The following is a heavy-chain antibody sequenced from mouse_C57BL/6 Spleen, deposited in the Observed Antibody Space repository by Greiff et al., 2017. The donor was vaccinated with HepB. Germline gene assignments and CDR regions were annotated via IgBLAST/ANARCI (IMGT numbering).Heavy chain of an antibody. CDR1: GYSITSGYY. CDR3: AREGIYYGNYDAMDY. V-gene: IGHV3-6*01. J-gene: IGHJ4*01. Sequence: LQESGPGLVKPSQSLSLTCSVTGYSITSGYYWNWIRQFPGNKLEWMGYISYDGSNNYNPSLKNRISITRDTSKNQFFLKLNSVTTEDTATYYCAREGIYYGNYDAMDYWGQGTSVTVSS. D-gene: IGHD2-1*01. CDR2: ISYDGSN.